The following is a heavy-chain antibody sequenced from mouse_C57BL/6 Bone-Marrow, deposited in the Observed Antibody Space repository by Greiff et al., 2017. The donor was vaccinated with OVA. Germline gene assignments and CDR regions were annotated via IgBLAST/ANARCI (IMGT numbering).Heavy chain of an antibody. CDR1: GYTFTSYW. Sequence: QVQLQQPGAELVKPGASVKMSCKASGYTFTSYWITWVKQRPGQGLEWIGDIYPGSGSTNYNEKFKSKATLTVDTSSSTAYLQLSSLTSEDSAVYYYSSDGGYSYYLDYWGQGTTLTVSS. V-gene: IGHV1-55*01. D-gene: IGHD2-3*01. J-gene: IGHJ2*01. CDR3: SSDGGYSYYLDY. CDR2: IYPGSGST.